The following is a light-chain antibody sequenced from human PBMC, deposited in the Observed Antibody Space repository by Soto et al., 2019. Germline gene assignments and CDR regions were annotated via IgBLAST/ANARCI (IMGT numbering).Light chain of an antibody. J-gene: IGLJ3*02. V-gene: IGLV2-8*01. Sequence: QSALTQPPSASGSPGQSVTISCTGTSSDVGAYNYVSWYQQHPGKAPKLMIYDVTKRPSGVPDRFSGSKSGNTASLTVSGIQAADEADYYCISYAGSSIWVFGGGTKLTVL. CDR3: ISYAGSSIWV. CDR2: DVT. CDR1: SSDVGAYNY.